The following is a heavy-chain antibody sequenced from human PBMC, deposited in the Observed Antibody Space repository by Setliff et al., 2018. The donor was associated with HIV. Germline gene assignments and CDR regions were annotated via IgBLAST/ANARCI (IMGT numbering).Heavy chain of an antibody. V-gene: IGHV7-4-1*02. J-gene: IGHJ5*02. CDR1: GYNFTDYD. CDR3: ARGLYGDYGGDLNWLDP. CDR2: INANSGSP. D-gene: IGHD4-17*01. Sequence: ASVKVSCKASGYNFTDYDINWVRQATGQGLEWMGWINANSGSPTYAQAFTGRFFFSVDTAVATAYLQINNLKTEDTAVYFCARGLYGDYGGDLNWLDPWGHGTRVTVSS.